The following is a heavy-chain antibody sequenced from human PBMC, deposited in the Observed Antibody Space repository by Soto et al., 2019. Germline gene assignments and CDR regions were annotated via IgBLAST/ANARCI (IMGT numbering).Heavy chain of an antibody. D-gene: IGHD4-17*01. CDR2: IWYDGSNK. CDR1: GFTFSSYG. CDR3: ARAQDYGDYVLNWFDP. V-gene: IGHV3-33*01. Sequence: QVQLVESGGGVVQPGRSLRLSCAASGFTFSSYGMHWVRQAPGKGLEWVAVIWYDGSNKYYADSVKGRFTISRDNSKNTLYLKMNSLRAEDTAVYYCARAQDYGDYVLNWFDPWGQGTLVTVSS. J-gene: IGHJ5*02.